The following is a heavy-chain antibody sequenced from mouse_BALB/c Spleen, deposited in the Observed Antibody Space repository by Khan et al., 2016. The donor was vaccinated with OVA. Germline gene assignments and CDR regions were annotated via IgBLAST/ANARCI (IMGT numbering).Heavy chain of an antibody. CDR3: ARKNYSYDRYFDV. V-gene: IGHV9-3-1*01. CDR1: GFTLTNYG. D-gene: IGHD2-12*01. Sequence: QIQLVQSGPELKKPGETVKISCKASGFTLTNYGMSWVKQAPGKGLKWMGWINTYTGEPTNADDFKGRFAFSLETSASAAYLQINNLKNEDTATYFYARKNYSYDRYFDVWGAGTTVTVSS. CDR2: INTYTGEP. J-gene: IGHJ1*01.